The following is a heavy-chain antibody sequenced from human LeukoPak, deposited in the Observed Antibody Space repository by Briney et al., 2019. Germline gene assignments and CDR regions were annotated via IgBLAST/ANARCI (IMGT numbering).Heavy chain of an antibody. CDR1: GFTFSSYW. CDR3: ARDHKSLWFGDAFDI. Sequence: PGGSLRLSCAASGFTFSSYWMHWVRQAPGKGLVWVSRINSDGSSTSYADSVKGRFTISRDNAKNTLYLQMNSLRAEDTAVYYCARDHKSLWFGDAFDIWGRGTMVTVSS. D-gene: IGHD3-10*01. J-gene: IGHJ3*02. CDR2: INSDGSST. V-gene: IGHV3-74*01.